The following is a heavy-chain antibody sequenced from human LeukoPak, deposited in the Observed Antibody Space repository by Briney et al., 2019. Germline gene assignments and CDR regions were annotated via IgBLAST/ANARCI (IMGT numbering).Heavy chain of an antibody. CDR3: ARDDWNDGNWFGP. V-gene: IGHV3-48*03. J-gene: IGHJ5*02. Sequence: GGSLRLSCEASGFTFSSYEMNWVRQAPGKGLEWVSYISSSGSTIYYADSVKGRFTISRDNAKNSLYLQMNSLRAEDTAVYYCARDDWNDGNWFGPWGQGTLVTVSS. CDR2: ISSSGSTI. CDR1: GFTFSSYE. D-gene: IGHD1-1*01.